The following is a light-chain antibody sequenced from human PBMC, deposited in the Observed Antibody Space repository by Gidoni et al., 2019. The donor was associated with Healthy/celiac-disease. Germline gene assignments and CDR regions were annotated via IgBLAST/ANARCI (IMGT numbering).Light chain of an antibody. J-gene: IGKJ2*01. CDR2: DAS. V-gene: IGKV3-11*01. Sequence: PLALSPGERATFSCRASQSVSSYLAWYQQKPGQAPRRLIDDASNRATGIPARFSGSGSGTDFTLTISSLEPEDFAVYYCQQRSNSYTFGQGTKLEIK. CDR1: QSVSSY. CDR3: QQRSNSYT.